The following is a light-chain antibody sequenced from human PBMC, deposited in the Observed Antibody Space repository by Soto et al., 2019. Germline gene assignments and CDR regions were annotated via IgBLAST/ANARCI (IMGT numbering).Light chain of an antibody. CDR3: SSYTSSSPRV. J-gene: IGLJ3*02. Sequence: QSALTQPASVSGSPGQSITISCTGTSSDVGGYNYVSWYQQHPGKDPKLMIYDVSNRPSGVSNRFSGSKSGNTASLTISGLQAEDEADYYCSSYTSSSPRVFGGGTKVTVL. V-gene: IGLV2-14*01. CDR1: SSDVGGYNY. CDR2: DVS.